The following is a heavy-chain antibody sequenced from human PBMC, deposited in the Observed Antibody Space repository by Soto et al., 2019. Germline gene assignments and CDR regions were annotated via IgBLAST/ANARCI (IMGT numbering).Heavy chain of an antibody. CDR3: ARARKRTSPYDSIGSRGFDP. J-gene: IGHJ5*02. V-gene: IGHV1-18*04. D-gene: IGHD3-22*01. CDR1: GYTFTSYG. CDR2: ISAYNGNT. Sequence: QVQLVQSGAEVKKPGASVKVSCKASGYTFTSYGISWVRQAPGQGLEWMGWISAYNGNTNYAQKLQGRVTMTTDTSTSTAYMELRSLRSDDTAVYYCARARKRTSPYDSIGSRGFDPWGQGTLVTVSS.